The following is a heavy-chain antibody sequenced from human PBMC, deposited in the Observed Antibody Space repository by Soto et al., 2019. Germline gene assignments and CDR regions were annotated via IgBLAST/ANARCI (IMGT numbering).Heavy chain of an antibody. J-gene: IGHJ6*02. D-gene: IGHD2-8*02. CDR1: GFTFST. CDR3: ARDDPGYYYYGMDV. V-gene: IGHV3-30-3*01. CDR2: ISFDGDNK. Sequence: QVQLVESGGGVVQPGRSLRLSCAASGFTFSTMHWVRQAPDKGLEWVAVISFDGDNKYYADSVKGRFTISRDNSKNTLHLQMDSLRAEDTAVDYCARDDPGYYYYGMDVWGQGTTVTVSS.